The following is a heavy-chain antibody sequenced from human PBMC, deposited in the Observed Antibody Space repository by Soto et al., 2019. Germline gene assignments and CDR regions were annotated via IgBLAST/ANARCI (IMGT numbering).Heavy chain of an antibody. V-gene: IGHV4-34*01. CDR1: GGSFSGYY. CDR3: ARANTGYSTQNPDWFDP. Sequence: SETLSLTCAVYGGSFSGYYWSWIRQPPGKGLEWIGEINHSGSTNYNPSLKSRVTISVDTSKNQFSLKLSSVTAAETAVFYCARANTGYSTQNPDWFDPWGQGTLVTVS. D-gene: IGHD6-13*01. CDR2: INHSGST. J-gene: IGHJ5*02.